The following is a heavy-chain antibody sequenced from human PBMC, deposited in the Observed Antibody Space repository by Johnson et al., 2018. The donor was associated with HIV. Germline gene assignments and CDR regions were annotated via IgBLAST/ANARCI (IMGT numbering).Heavy chain of an antibody. J-gene: IGHJ3*02. CDR2: ISYDGSNK. Sequence: QVQLVESGGGVVQPGRSLRLSCAASGFTFSSYAMHWVRQAPGKGLAWVAVISYDGSNKYYADSVKGRFNISRDTSKNTRYLQMNSLRAEDTAVYYCARDGGIGSTREDAFDIWGQGTMVIVSS. D-gene: IGHD2-2*01. V-gene: IGHV3-30-3*01. CDR3: ARDGGIGSTREDAFDI. CDR1: GFTFSSYA.